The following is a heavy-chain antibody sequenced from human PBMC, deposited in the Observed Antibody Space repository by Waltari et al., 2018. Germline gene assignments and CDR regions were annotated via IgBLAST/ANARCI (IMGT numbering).Heavy chain of an antibody. V-gene: IGHV4-31*03. CDR2: IYYSGST. CDR1: GGSISSGCYY. CDR3: ARPYGSGSYYDAFDI. D-gene: IGHD3-10*01. Sequence: QTLSLTCTVSGGSISSGCYYWSWIRQHPGKGLEWIGYIYYSGSTYYNPSLKSRVTISVDTSKNQFSLKLSSVTAADTAVYYCARPYGSGSYYDAFDIWGQGTMVTVSS. J-gene: IGHJ3*02.